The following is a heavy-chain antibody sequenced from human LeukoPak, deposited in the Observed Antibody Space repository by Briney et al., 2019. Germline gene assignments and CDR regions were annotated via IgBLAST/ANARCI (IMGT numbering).Heavy chain of an antibody. CDR2: MNYSVST. Sequence: PSETLSLTCTVSGGSISSYYWSWIRQPPGKVLEGIGYMNYSVSTNYNPSLKSRVTMSVDTSKNQFSLKLSSVTAAAPAMYYCAREGRQDYVYFDHWGQGSLVTVSS. D-gene: IGHD4-17*01. CDR3: AREGRQDYVYFDH. J-gene: IGHJ4*02. V-gene: IGHV4-59*01. CDR1: GGSISSYY.